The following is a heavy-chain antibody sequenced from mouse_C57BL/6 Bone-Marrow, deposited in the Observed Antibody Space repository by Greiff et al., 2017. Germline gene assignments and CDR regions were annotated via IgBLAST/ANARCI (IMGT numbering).Heavy chain of an antibody. V-gene: IGHV14-4*01. Sequence: EVQLQQSGAELVRPGASVKLSCTASGFNIKDDYMHWVKQRPEQGLEWIGLIDPENGDTEYASKFQGKATITADTYSNTAYLQLSSLTSEDTAVYYCTTFPIAYWCHGTLVTVSA. CDR1: GFNIKDDY. CDR2: IDPENGDT. J-gene: IGHJ3*01. CDR3: TTFPIAY.